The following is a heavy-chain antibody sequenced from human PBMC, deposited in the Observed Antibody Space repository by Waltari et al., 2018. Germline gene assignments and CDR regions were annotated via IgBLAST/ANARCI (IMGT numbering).Heavy chain of an antibody. Sequence: QVQLVQSGAEVKKPGSSVKVSCKASGGTFSSYAISWVRQAPGQGLEWMGGIIPIFGTANYAQKFQGRVTITADESTSTAYMERSSLRSEDTAVYYCASNLYSYGYYYYYYMDVWGKGTTVTVSS. CDR2: IIPIFGTA. CDR3: ASNLYSYGYYYYYYMDV. D-gene: IGHD5-18*01. V-gene: IGHV1-69*01. J-gene: IGHJ6*03. CDR1: GGTFSSYA.